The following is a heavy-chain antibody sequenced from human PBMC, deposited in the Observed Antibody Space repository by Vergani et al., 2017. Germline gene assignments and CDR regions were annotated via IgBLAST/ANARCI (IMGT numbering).Heavy chain of an antibody. J-gene: IGHJ4*02. D-gene: IGHD3-9*01. CDR2: INPSGGHT. Sequence: QVQVVQSGAEVKKSGASVKVSCKTSGYTFSNYYMHWVRPAPGQGLEWMGIINPSGGHTNYAQKIQGRVTMTSDTTTSTVYMVLSSLRSEDTAIYYCARGDSGILTGYRYWGQGTLVTVSA. CDR1: GYTFSNYY. CDR3: ARGDSGILTGYRY. V-gene: IGHV1-46*03.